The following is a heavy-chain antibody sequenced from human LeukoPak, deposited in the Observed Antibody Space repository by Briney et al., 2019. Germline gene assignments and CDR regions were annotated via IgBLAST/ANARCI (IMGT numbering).Heavy chain of an antibody. CDR2: ISTDGYTT. CDR1: GLAFSAYK. CDR3: ARNGRLQKYYFDY. Sequence: GGSMRLSCAASGLAFSAYKMHWVRQAPRKGLVWVSRISTDGYTTDYADFVQGRFTASRDNTKNTWSLEMNSLRAEDTAVYYCARNGRLQKYYFDYWGQGTLVTVSS. J-gene: IGHJ4*02. D-gene: IGHD4-11*01. V-gene: IGHV3-74*01.